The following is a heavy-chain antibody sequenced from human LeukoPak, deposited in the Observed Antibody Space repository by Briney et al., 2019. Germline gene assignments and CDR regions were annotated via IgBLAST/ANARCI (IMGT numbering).Heavy chain of an antibody. D-gene: IGHD2-15*01. J-gene: IGHJ4*02. CDR2: INHSGST. CDR3: ARLAVVAATHLDY. CDR1: GGSFSGYY. V-gene: IGHV4-34*01. Sequence: PSETLSLTCAVYGGSFSGYYWSWIRQPPGKGLEWIGEINHSGSTNYNPSLKSRVTISVDTSKNQFPLKLSSVTAADTAVYYCARLAVVAATHLDYWGQGTLVTVSS.